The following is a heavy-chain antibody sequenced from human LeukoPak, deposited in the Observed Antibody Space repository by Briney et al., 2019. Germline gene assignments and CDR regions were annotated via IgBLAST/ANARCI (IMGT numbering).Heavy chain of an antibody. Sequence: PGGSLRLSCAASGFTFSSYSMNWVRQAPGKGLEWVSYISSSSSTIYYADSVKGRFTISRDNSKNTLYLQMNSLRAEDTAVYYCAKDQGRYCSSTSCYPFDYWGQGTLVTVSS. CDR3: AKDQGRYCSSTSCYPFDY. D-gene: IGHD2-2*01. V-gene: IGHV3-48*01. J-gene: IGHJ4*02. CDR1: GFTFSSYS. CDR2: ISSSSSTI.